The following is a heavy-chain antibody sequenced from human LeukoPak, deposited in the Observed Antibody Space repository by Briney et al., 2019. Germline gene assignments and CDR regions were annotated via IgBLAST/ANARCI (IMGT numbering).Heavy chain of an antibody. J-gene: IGHJ4*02. CDR2: ISSDGSTT. Sequence: HAGGSLRLSCAASGFSFNSYWMHWVRQVPGKGLVWVSRISSDGSTTSYADSVKGRFTISRDNSKNTLYLQMNSLRAEDTAVYYCARESVSDWYSDYWGQGTLVTVSS. CDR1: GFSFNSYW. V-gene: IGHV3-74*01. D-gene: IGHD3-9*01. CDR3: ARESVSDWYSDY.